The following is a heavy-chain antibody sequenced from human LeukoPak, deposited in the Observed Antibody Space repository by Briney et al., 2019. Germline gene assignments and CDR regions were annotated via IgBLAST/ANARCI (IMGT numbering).Heavy chain of an antibody. CDR1: GFTLSSYS. V-gene: IGHV3-21*01. Sequence: GGSLRLSCAASGFTLSSYSMNWVRQAPGKGLEWVSSISSSSSYIYYADSVKGRFTISRDNAKNSLYLQMNSLRAEDTAVYYCASPHGSGWGGIDYWGQGTLVTVSS. J-gene: IGHJ4*02. CDR2: ISSSSSYI. CDR3: ASPHGSGWGGIDY. D-gene: IGHD3-10*01.